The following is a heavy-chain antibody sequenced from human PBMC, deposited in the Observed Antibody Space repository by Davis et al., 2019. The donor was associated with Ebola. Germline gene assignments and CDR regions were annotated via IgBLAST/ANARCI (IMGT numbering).Heavy chain of an antibody. CDR3: ARHGGQLDF. D-gene: IGHD3-16*01. Sequence: GESLKISCAASGFTFTDYYMSWVRQAPGKGLEWVANINQNGRAVYYVDSVKGRFTISRDNADNSVHLQMNSLRADDTALYYCARHGGQLDFWGQGTLVTVSS. J-gene: IGHJ4*02. CDR1: GFTFTDYY. V-gene: IGHV3-7*03. CDR2: INQNGRAV.